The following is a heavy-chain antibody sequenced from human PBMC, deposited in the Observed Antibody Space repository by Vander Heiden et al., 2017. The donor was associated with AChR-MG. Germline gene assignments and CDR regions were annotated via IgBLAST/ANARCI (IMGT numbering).Heavy chain of an antibody. J-gene: IGHJ6*02. CDR1: GFTFSSYG. V-gene: IGHV3-33*01. Sequence: QVQLVESGGGVVQPGRSLRLSCAASGFTFSSYGMHWVRQAPGKGLGWVAVIWYDGSNKYYADSVKGRFTISRDNSKNTLYLQMNSLRAEDTAVYYCARDTVRRIADYGMDVWGQGTTVTVSS. CDR2: IWYDGSNK. D-gene: IGHD6-13*01. CDR3: ARDTVRRIADYGMDV.